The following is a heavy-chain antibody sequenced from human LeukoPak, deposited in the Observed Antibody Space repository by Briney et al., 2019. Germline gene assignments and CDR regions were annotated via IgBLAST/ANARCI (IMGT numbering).Heavy chain of an antibody. CDR1: GGSISSGSYY. CDR3: ASGLRDGYNSVDY. CDR2: IYTSGST. J-gene: IGHJ4*02. Sequence: SETLSLTCTVSGGSISSGSYYWSWIRQPAGKGLEWIVRIYTSGSTNYNPSLKSRVTISVDTSKTQFSLKLSSVTAADTAVYYCASGLRDGYNSVDYWGQGTLVTVSS. D-gene: IGHD5-24*01. V-gene: IGHV4-61*02.